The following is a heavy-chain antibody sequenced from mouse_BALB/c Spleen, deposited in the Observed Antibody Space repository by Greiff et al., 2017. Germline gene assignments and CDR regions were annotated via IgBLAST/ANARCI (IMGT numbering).Heavy chain of an antibody. CDR1: GFDFSRYW. Sequence: EVQLQESGGGLVQPGGSLKLSCAASGFDFSRYWMSWVRQAPGKGLEWIGEINPDSSTINYTPSLKDKFIISRDNAKNTLYLQMSKVRSEDTALYYCAGYGRAWFAYWGQGTLVTVSA. J-gene: IGHJ3*01. D-gene: IGHD2-1*01. CDR2: INPDSSTI. V-gene: IGHV4-1*02. CDR3: AGYGRAWFAY.